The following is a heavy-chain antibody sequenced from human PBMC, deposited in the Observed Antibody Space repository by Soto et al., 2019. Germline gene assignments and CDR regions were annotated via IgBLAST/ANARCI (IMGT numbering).Heavy chain of an antibody. V-gene: IGHV4-30-2*01. D-gene: IGHD2-8*01. CDR3: ARHVFPDI. J-gene: IGHJ3*02. CDR2: IYQSGST. CDR1: GGSVSSRTYY. Sequence: TSETLSLTCTVSGGSVSSRTYYWSWIRQPPGKCLEWMGYIYQSGSTYYNPSLKSRVTISVDRSKNQFSLKLSSVTASDTAVYYCARHVFPDIWGQGTRVTVSS.